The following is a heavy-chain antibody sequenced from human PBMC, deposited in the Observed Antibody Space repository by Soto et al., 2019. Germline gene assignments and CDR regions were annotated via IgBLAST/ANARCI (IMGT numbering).Heavy chain of an antibody. V-gene: IGHV4-39*02. CDR1: CGSISSSSYY. J-gene: IGHJ6*03. Sequence: PSETLSLTCTVSCGSISSSSYYWGWIRQPPGKGLEWIGSIYYSGSTYYNPSLKSRVTISVDTSKNQFSLKLSSVTAADTAVYYCARDAPMVRGVIRSYYYMYVWGKGTTVTVS. CDR2: IYYSGST. CDR3: ARDAPMVRGVIRSYYYMYV. D-gene: IGHD3-10*01.